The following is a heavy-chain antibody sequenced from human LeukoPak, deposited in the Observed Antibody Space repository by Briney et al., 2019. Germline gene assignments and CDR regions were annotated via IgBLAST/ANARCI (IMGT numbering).Heavy chain of an antibody. J-gene: IGHJ2*01. CDR3: SRGLGP. Sequence: KTSETLSLTCTVSGGSISSGGYYWSWIRQPPGKGLEWIGEINHSGSTNYNPSLKSRVTISVNTSKNQFSLKLSSVTAADTAVYYCSRGLGPWGRGTLVTVSS. V-gene: IGHV4-30-2*01. CDR1: GGSISSGGYY. CDR2: INHSGST.